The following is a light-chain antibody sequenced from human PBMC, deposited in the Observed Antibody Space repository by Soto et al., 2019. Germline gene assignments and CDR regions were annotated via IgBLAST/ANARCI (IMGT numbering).Light chain of an antibody. V-gene: IGKV3-11*01. Sequence: EIVLTQSPATLSLSPGDRATLSCRASQSVSSYLAWYQHKPGQAPRLLMYDAYNRATGIPARFSGSGSGTDCTLTISSLEPEDFAVYYCQQRSNWPLTFGGGTTVEIK. J-gene: IGKJ4*01. CDR2: DAY. CDR3: QQRSNWPLT. CDR1: QSVSSY.